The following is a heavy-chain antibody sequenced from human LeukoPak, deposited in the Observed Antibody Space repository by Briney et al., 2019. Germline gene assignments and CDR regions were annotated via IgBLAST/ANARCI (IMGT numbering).Heavy chain of an antibody. J-gene: IGHJ4*02. V-gene: IGHV3-11*04. Sequence: PGGSLRLSCAASGFTFSDYHMSWIRQAPGKGLEWVSYISSSGNTIYDADSVKGRFTISRDNAKNSLYLQMNNLRAEDTAVYYCVSFYETYWGRGTLVTVSS. CDR1: GFTFSDYH. CDR3: VSFYETY. D-gene: IGHD2/OR15-2a*01. CDR2: ISSSGNTI.